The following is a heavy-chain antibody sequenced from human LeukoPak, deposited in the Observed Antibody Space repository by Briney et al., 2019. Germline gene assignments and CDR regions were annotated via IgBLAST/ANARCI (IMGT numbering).Heavy chain of an antibody. D-gene: IGHD2-2*01. CDR1: GFTFSSSA. CDR2: ITGSGSET. Sequence: GGSLRLSCAASGFTFSSSAMRWVRQAPGKCLEWVSSITGSGSETFYADSVKGRFTISRDNSKNTLYLLKHSLRAADTAIYFCAKGESQPTYYFGYWGQGTMVTVSS. CDR3: AKGESQPTYYFGY. V-gene: IGHV3-23*01. J-gene: IGHJ4*02.